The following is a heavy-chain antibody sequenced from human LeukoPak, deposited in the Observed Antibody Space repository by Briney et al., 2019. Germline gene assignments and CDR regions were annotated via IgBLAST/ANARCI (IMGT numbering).Heavy chain of an antibody. D-gene: IGHD1-26*01. CDR1: GFTFSNYW. Sequence: TGGSLRLSCAASGFTFSNYWMHWVRQAPGKALVWVSRVHSDGRSTTYADSVKGRFTISKDNAKNTLYLQMNSLRVEDTAVYYCARGGTYSFDYWGRGTLVTVS. V-gene: IGHV3-74*01. CDR2: VHSDGRST. CDR3: ARGGTYSFDY. J-gene: IGHJ4*02.